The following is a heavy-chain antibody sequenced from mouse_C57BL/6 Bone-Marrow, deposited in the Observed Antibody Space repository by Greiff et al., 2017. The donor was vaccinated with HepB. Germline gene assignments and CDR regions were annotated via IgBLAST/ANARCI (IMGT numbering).Heavy chain of an antibody. CDR2: IWRGGST. D-gene: IGHD1-1*01. CDR3: AKNDRTVAPYAMDY. CDR1: GFSLTSYG. Sequence: VQLVESGPGLVQPSQSLSITCTVSGFSLTSYGVHWVRQSPGKGLEWLGVIWRGGSTDYNAAFMSRLSITKDNSKSQVFFKMNSLQADDTAIYYCAKNDRTVAPYAMDYWGQGTSVTVSS. J-gene: IGHJ4*01. V-gene: IGHV2-5*01.